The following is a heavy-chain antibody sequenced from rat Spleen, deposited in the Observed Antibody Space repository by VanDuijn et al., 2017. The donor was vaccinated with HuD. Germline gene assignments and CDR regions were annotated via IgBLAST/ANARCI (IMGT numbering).Heavy chain of an antibody. CDR1: GFTFTNYY. Sequence: EVQLVESGGGLVQPGRSMKLSCAASGFTFTNYYMAWVRQAPTKGLEWVATISYDGSSTYYRDSVKGRFTISRDNAKSTLYLQMDSLRSEDTATYYCARPGITSYVMDAWGQGASVTVSS. V-gene: IGHV5-29*01. CDR2: ISYDGSST. J-gene: IGHJ4*01. CDR3: ARPGITSYVMDA. D-gene: IGHD1-4*01.